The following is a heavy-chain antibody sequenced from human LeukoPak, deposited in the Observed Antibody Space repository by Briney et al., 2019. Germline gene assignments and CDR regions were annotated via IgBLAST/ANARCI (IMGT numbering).Heavy chain of an antibody. CDR1: GYTFTSYG. J-gene: IGHJ4*02. CDR3: ARDRHDYGDYVFTY. V-gene: IGHV1-18*01. D-gene: IGHD4-17*01. Sequence: GASVKVSCKASGYTFTSYGISWVRQAPGQGLEWMGWISAYNGNTNYAQKLQGRDTMTTDTSTSTAYMELRSLRSDDTAVYYCARDRHDYGDYVFTYWGQGTLVTVSS. CDR2: ISAYNGNT.